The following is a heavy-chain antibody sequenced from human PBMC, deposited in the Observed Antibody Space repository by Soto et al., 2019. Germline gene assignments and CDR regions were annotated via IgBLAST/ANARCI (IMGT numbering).Heavy chain of an antibody. D-gene: IGHD3-16*02. J-gene: IGHJ5*02. V-gene: IGHV4-38-2*02. CDR3: ARGGDGNVWGAYRSGWFDP. CDR2: VYQSGST. CDR1: GYFATGGFY. Sequence: PSETLSLTCTVSGYFATGGFYGGWIRQTPGKGLEWIGTVYQSGSTYYNPSLKSRVAISLDTSKSQFSLKLTSVTAADTAIYYCARGGDGNVWGAYRSGWFDPWGQGTQVTVSS.